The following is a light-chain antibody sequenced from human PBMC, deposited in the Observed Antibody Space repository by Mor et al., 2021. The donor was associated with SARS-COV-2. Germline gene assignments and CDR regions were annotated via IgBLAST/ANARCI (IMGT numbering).Light chain of an antibody. Sequence: SGVPSRFSGSGSGTDFTLTISGLQPQYFATYYCQQSYNLLYTFGPGTKLEMK. J-gene: IGKJ2*01. V-gene: IGKV1-39*01. CDR3: QQSYNLLYT.